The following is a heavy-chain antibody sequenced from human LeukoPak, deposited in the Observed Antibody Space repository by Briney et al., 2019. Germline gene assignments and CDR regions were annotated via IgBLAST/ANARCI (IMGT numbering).Heavy chain of an antibody. CDR3: ARDGGRYFDWLDNWFDP. D-gene: IGHD3-9*01. J-gene: IGHJ5*02. Sequence: PGGSLRLSCAASGFTFSSYAMSWVRQAPGKGLEWVSAISGSGGSTYYADSVKGRFTISRDNSKNTLYLQMNSLRAEDTAVYYCARDGGRYFDWLDNWFDPWGQGTLVTVSS. V-gene: IGHV3-23*01. CDR2: ISGSGGST. CDR1: GFTFSSYA.